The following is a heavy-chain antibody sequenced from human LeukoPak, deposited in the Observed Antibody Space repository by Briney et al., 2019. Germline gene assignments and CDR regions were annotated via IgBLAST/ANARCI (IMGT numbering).Heavy chain of an antibody. CDR3: ARGHVLRYFDWLSGHYYYYYYMDV. V-gene: IGHV1-2*02. CDR1: GGTFSSYA. CDR2: INPNSGGT. J-gene: IGHJ6*03. Sequence: VASVKVSCKASGGTFSSYAISWVRQAPGQGLEWMGWINPNSGGTNYAQKFQGRVTMTRDTSISTAYMELSRLRSDDTAVYYCARGHVLRYFDWLSGHYYYYYYMDVWGKGTTVTISS. D-gene: IGHD3-9*01.